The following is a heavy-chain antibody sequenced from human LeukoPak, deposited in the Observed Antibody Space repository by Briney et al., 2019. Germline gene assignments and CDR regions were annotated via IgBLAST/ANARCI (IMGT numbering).Heavy chain of an antibody. CDR1: GGTFSSYA. Sequence: ASVKVSCKASGGTFSSYAISWVRQAPGQGLEWMGGIIPIFGTANYAQKFQGRVTITTDESTSTAYMELSSLRSEDTAVYYCARGKLGYKSSSWSGPNDYWGQGTLVTVSS. CDR2: IIPIFGTA. D-gene: IGHD6-13*01. V-gene: IGHV1-69*05. CDR3: ARGKLGYKSSSWSGPNDY. J-gene: IGHJ4*02.